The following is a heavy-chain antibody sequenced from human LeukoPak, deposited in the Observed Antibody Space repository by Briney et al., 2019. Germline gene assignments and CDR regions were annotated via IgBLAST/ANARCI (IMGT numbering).Heavy chain of an antibody. D-gene: IGHD6-19*01. CDR3: AQVRPPSGNGWYGGDDY. V-gene: IGHV3-23*01. J-gene: IGHJ4*02. CDR1: GFTFSDHV. CDR2: VRASGVGT. Sequence: PGGSLRLSCAASGFTFSDHVMSWVRQAPGKGLEWVSSVRASGVGTHYADSVKGRFTISRDNSKNTLYLQMNSLRVEDTAVYYCAQVRPPSGNGWYGGDDYWGQGILVTVSS.